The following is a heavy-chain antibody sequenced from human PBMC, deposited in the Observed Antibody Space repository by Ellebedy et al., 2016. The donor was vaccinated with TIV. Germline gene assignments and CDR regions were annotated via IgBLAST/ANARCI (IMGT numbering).Heavy chain of an antibody. CDR2: IKQDGSAK. D-gene: IGHD3-22*01. J-gene: IGHJ3*02. V-gene: IGHV3-7*01. Sequence: GESLKISCTASGFTFGDYALNWVRQAPGKGLEWVANIKQDGSAKYYVDSVKGRFTISRDNAKNSLYLQMNSLRAEDTAVYYCARDWEYYYDSSGYQGNAFDIWGQGTMVTVSS. CDR1: GFTFGDYA. CDR3: ARDWEYYYDSSGYQGNAFDI.